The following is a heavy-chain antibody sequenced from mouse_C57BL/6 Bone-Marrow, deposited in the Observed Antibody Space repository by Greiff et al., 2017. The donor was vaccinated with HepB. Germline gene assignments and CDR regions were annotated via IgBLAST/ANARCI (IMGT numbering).Heavy chain of an antibody. V-gene: IGHV5-15*01. CDR1: GFTFSDYG. J-gene: IGHJ3*01. D-gene: IGHD1-1*01. Sequence: EVQRVESGGGLVQPGGSLKLSCAASGFTFSDYGMAWVRQAPRKGPEWVAFISNLAYSIYYADTVTGRFTISRENAKNTLYLEMSSLRSEDTAMYYCARHVYYYGSSLAWFAYWGQGTLVTVSA. CDR3: ARHVYYYGSSLAWFAY. CDR2: ISNLAYSI.